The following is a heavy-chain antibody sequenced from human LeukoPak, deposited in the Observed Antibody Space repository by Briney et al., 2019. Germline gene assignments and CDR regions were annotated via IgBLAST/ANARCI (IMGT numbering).Heavy chain of an antibody. CDR1: GFTFSSYA. CDR3: ATLYSSGWYSVY. Sequence: GGSLRLSCAASGFTFSSYAMHWVRQAPGKGLEWVAVISYDGSNKYYADSVKGRFTISRDNSKNTLYLQMNSLRAEDTAVYYCATLYSSGWYSVYWGRGTLVTVSS. D-gene: IGHD6-19*01. V-gene: IGHV3-30*04. CDR2: ISYDGSNK. J-gene: IGHJ4*01.